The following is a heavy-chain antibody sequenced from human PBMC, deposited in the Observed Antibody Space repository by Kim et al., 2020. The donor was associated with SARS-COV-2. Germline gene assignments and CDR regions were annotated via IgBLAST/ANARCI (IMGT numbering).Heavy chain of an antibody. Sequence: GGSLRLSCAASGFTFSSYGMHWVRQAPGKGLEWVAVISYDGTNKYYADSVKGRFTISRDNSKNTLYLQMNSLRAEDTAVYYCAKESPPYGSGSYFNYWGQGTLVTGSS. V-gene: IGHV3-30*18. J-gene: IGHJ4*02. D-gene: IGHD3-10*01. CDR3: AKESPPYGSGSYFNY. CDR1: GFTFSSYG. CDR2: ISYDGTNK.